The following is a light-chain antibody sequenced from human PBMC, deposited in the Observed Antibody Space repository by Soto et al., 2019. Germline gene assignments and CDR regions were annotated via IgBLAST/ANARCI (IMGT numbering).Light chain of an antibody. V-gene: IGKV3-20*01. CDR2: GAS. CDR1: PSVSSRY. Sequence: EIVFTQSPGTLSLSPGARATLHCRASPSVSSRYLAWYEQKPGQAPRLLIYGASSRATGIPDRFRGIGSGTDFTLTIRRLEPEDFAVDDCQQYGSSPSFGQGTRLEI. CDR3: QQYGSSPS. J-gene: IGKJ5*01.